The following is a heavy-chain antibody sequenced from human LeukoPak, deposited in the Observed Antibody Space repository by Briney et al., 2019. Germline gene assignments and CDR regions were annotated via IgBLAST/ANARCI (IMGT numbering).Heavy chain of an antibody. CDR3: ARGASRADY. J-gene: IGHJ4*02. CDR2: ISSSSSYI. CDR1: GFTFRSYN. V-gene: IGHV3-21*01. Sequence: GGSLRLSCAASGFTFRSYNMNWVRQAPGKRPEWVSSISSSSSYIYYADSVKGRFTISRDNAKNSLYLQMNSLRAEDTALYYCARGASRADYWGQGTLVTVAS.